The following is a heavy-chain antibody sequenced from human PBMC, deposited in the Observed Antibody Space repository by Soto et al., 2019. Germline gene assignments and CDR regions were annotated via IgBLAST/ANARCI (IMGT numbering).Heavy chain of an antibody. CDR3: ARAGYCSGGSCYSGFSWFDP. CDR1: GGSFSGYY. Sequence: SETLSLTCAVYGGSFSGYYWSWIRQPPGKGLEWIGEINHSGSTNYNPSLKSRVTISVDTSKNQFSLKLSSVTAADTAVYYCARAGYCSGGSCYSGFSWFDPWGQGTLVTVSS. D-gene: IGHD2-15*01. V-gene: IGHV4-34*01. CDR2: INHSGST. J-gene: IGHJ5*02.